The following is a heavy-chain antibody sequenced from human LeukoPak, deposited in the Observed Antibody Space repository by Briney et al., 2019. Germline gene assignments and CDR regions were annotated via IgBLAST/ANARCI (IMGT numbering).Heavy chain of an antibody. J-gene: IGHJ4*02. CDR2: TNAYNGNT. CDR3: ARGEKPYDY. CDR1: GYTCTYYV. V-gene: IGHV1-18*01. Sequence: ASVKVSCKTSGYTCTYYVIIWVRQAPGQGLEWMGWTNAYNGNTIDAQKFQGRVTMTTDTSTSTAYMELRSLRSDDTAVYYCARGEKPYDYCGQGTLVSVSS. D-gene: IGHD1-26*01.